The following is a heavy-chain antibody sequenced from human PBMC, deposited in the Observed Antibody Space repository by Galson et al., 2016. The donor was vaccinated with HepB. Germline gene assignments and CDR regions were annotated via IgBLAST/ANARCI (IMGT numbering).Heavy chain of an antibody. CDR3: ARWDYAGGYYFDY. CDR2: IFHSGTT. J-gene: IGHJ4*02. CDR1: NGSISSSGYY. Sequence: TLSLTCSVSNGSISSSGYYWAWIRQSPGKGLEWIGYIFHSGTTDYNPSLKSRTTISVDTSRNQFSLRLSSVTAADTAVYYCARWDYAGGYYFDYWGQGTLVTVAS. V-gene: IGHV4-30-4*08. D-gene: IGHD3-16*01.